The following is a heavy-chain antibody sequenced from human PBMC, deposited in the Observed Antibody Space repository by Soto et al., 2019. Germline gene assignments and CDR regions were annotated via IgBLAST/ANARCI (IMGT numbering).Heavy chain of an antibody. V-gene: IGHV3-30-3*01. D-gene: IGHD3-10*01. CDR1: GFTFSSYA. Sequence: PGGSLRLSCAASGFTFSSYAMHWVRQAPGKGLEWVAVISYDGSNKYYADSVKGRFTISRDNSKNTLYLQMNSLRAEDTAVYYCARDDGYYGSGSYYSPFVYWGQGTLVTVSS. J-gene: IGHJ4*02. CDR2: ISYDGSNK. CDR3: ARDDGYYGSGSYYSPFVY.